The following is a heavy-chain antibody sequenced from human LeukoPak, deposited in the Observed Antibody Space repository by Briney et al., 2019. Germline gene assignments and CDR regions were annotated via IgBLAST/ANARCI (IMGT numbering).Heavy chain of an antibody. D-gene: IGHD4/OR15-4a*01. CDR3: VRGPYGASISKWFDP. V-gene: IGHV4-59*01. J-gene: IGHJ5*02. CDR1: RDSISGYS. CDR2: IYYSGDT. Sequence: PSETLSLTCTVSRDSISGYSWSWIRQSPGGGLEWMGYIYYSGDTAYNPSLRSRVTMSVDTSKSQFSLQLRSMTTADTAVYYCVRGPYGASISKWFDPWGQGTQVIVSP.